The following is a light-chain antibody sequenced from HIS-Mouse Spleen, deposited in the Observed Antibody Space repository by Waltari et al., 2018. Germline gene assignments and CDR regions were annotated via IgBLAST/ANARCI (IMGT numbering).Light chain of an antibody. Sequence: SYELTQPPSVSVSPGQTARITCSGDALPKQYAYWYQPKPGQAPVLVIYKDSERPSGIPERVSGASSGTTVTLTISGVQAEDEADYYCQSVDSSGTGWVFGGGTKLTVL. CDR3: QSVDSSGTGWV. CDR1: ALPKQY. V-gene: IGLV3-25*03. J-gene: IGLJ3*02. CDR2: KDS.